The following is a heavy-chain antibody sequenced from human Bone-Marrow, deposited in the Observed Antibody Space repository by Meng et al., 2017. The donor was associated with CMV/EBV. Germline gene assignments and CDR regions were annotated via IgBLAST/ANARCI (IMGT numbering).Heavy chain of an antibody. CDR1: GFTFDDYA. CDR3: ARGGTLLHYGYFDF. CDR2: IGSSGTTI. V-gene: IGHV3-48*03. D-gene: IGHD3-16*01. Sequence: GESLKISCAASGFTFDDYAMHWVRQAPGKGLEWLAYIGSSGTTIFYADSLQGRFTISRDTARNSLYLQMDNLRVEDTATYYCARGGTLLHYGYFDFWGHGTLVTVSS. J-gene: IGHJ4*01.